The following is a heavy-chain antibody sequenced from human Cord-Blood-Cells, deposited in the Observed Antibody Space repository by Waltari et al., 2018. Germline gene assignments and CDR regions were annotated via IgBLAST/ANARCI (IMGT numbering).Heavy chain of an antibody. Sequence: EVQLVESGGGLIQPGGSLILSCAASGFTVSINYMSWVRQAPGKGLEWVSVIVSGVSTYYADSVKGRFTISRDNSKNTLYLQMNSLRAEDTAVYYCARGKTFGGEGYWGQGTLVTVSS. CDR3: ARGKTFGGEGY. J-gene: IGHJ4*02. D-gene: IGHD2-21*01. CDR2: IVSGVST. CDR1: GFTVSINY. V-gene: IGHV3-53*01.